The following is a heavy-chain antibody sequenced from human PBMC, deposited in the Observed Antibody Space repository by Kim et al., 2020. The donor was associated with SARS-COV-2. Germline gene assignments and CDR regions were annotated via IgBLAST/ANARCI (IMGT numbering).Heavy chain of an antibody. J-gene: IGHJ3*02. CDR2: ISYDGSNK. D-gene: IGHD2-2*01. CDR1: GFTFSSYG. CDR3: AKEYLEVLDAFDI. V-gene: IGHV3-30*18. Sequence: GGSLRLSCAASGFTFSSYGMHWVRQAPGKGLEWVAVISYDGSNKYYADSVKGRFTISRDNSKNTLYLQMNSLRAEDTAVYYCAKEYLEVLDAFDIWGQGTMVTVSS.